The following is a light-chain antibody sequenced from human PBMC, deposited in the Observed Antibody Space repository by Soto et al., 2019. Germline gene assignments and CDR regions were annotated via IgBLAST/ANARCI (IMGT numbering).Light chain of an antibody. Sequence: EFVLTQSPGTLSLSPGERATLSCRASQSVTSSNLAWYQQKPGQAPRPLIYGASIRATGVPDRFSGSGSGTDFTLTISRLEPEDFATYYCQQSYSTPYTFGQGTKLEIK. J-gene: IGKJ2*01. V-gene: IGKV3-20*01. CDR1: QSVTSSN. CDR3: QQSYSTPYT. CDR2: GAS.